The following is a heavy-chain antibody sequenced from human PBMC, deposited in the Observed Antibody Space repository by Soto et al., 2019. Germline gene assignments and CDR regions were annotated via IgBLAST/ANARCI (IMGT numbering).Heavy chain of an antibody. CDR2: IYYSGST. Sequence: SETLSLTCTVSGGSISSYYWSWIRQPPGKGLEWVGHIYYSGSTNYNPSLKSRVTISVDTSKNQFSLKLSSVTAADTAVYYCARQSCSSTSCYSWVSWFDPWGQGTLVTVSS. CDR1: GGSISSYY. J-gene: IGHJ5*02. V-gene: IGHV4-59*08. D-gene: IGHD2-2*01. CDR3: ARQSCSSTSCYSWVSWFDP.